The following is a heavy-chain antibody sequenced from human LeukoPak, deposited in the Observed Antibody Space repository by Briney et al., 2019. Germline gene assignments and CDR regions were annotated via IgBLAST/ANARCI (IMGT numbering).Heavy chain of an antibody. CDR3: TTGGDETYYDFWSGYYPY. Sequence: GGSLRLSCAASGFTFSNAWMSWVRQAPGKGLEWVGRIKSKTDGGTTDYAAPVKGRFTISRDDSKSTLYLQMNSLKTEDTAVYYCTTGGDETYYDFWSGYYPYWGQGTLVTVSS. D-gene: IGHD3-3*01. V-gene: IGHV3-15*01. CDR1: GFTFSNAW. CDR2: IKSKTDGGTT. J-gene: IGHJ4*02.